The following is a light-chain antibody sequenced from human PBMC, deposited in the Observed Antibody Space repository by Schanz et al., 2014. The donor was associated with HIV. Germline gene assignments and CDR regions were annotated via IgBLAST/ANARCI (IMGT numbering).Light chain of an antibody. V-gene: IGLV2-14*02. CDR3: SSFADNSIF. CDR1: SSDVGNYLL. Sequence: QSALTQPASVSGSPGQSITISCTGTSSDVGNYLLISWYQQHPGKAPKLMIYDVSNRPSGVSNRFSGSKSGNTASLTISGLQAEDKADYYCSSFADNSIFFGSGTKLTVL. J-gene: IGLJ1*01. CDR2: DVS.